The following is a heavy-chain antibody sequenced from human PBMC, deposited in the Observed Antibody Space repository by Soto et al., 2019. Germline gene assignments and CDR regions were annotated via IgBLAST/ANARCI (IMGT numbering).Heavy chain of an antibody. CDR1: GGTFSSYA. J-gene: IGHJ5*02. CDR3: VRESGYCSGGSCYPDS. CDR2: IIPIFGTA. D-gene: IGHD2-15*01. V-gene: IGHV1-69*13. Sequence: SVKVSCKASGGTFSSYAISWVRQAPGQGLEWMGGIIPIFGTANYAQKFQGRVTITADESTSTAYMELSRLRSDDTAVYYCVRESGYCSGGSCYPDSWGQGTLVTVPQ.